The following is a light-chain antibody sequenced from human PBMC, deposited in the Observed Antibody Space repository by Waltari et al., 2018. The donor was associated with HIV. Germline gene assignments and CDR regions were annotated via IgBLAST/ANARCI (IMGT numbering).Light chain of an antibody. J-gene: IGKJ1*01. Sequence: DIVLTQSPDSLAVSLGERATINCRSSQSVSRNLAWYQQKPGQPPRLLIYAASTRASGVPVRISCTGSGTEFTLTISSLQSEDFAVYYCQQYDDWPRTFGQGTRVEIK. CDR3: QQYDDWPRT. CDR1: QSVSRN. V-gene: IGKV3-15*01. CDR2: AAS.